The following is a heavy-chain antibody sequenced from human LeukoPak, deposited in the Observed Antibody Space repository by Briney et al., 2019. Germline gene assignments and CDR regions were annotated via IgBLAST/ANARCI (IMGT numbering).Heavy chain of an antibody. CDR3: PRGYTFGNFDY. V-gene: IGHV3-23*01. J-gene: IGHJ4*02. D-gene: IGHD5-18*01. CDR2: VSGRGDDT. Sequence: GGSLRLSCVASGFTFSHYAMSWVRQAPGKGLEWVSAVSGRGDDTYYADSVKGWFTISRDNSKNTLTLELNSLRAEDTAIYYCPRGYTFGNFDYWGQGALVTVSS. CDR1: GFTFSHYA.